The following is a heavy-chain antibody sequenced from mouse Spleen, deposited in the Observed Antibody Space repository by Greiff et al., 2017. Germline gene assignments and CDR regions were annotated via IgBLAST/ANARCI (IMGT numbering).Heavy chain of an antibody. CDR1: GYTFTDYY. CDR2: IYPGSGNT. V-gene: IGHV1-76*01. J-gene: IGHJ2*01. D-gene: IGHD2-4*01. Sequence: QVQLQQSGAELVRPGASVKLSCKASGYTFTDYYINWVKQRPGQGLEWIARIYPGSGNTYYNEKFKGKATLTAEKSSSTAYMQLSSLTSEDSAVYFCARGYDYVFDYWGQGTTLTVSS. CDR3: ARGYDYVFDY.